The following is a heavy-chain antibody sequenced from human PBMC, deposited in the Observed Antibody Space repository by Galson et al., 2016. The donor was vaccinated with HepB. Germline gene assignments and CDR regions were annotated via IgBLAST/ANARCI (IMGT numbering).Heavy chain of an antibody. CDR1: GFSFISYA. V-gene: IGHV3-30-3*01. Sequence: SLRLSCAASGFSFISYAMHWVRQAPGKGLEWVALMSHDGGNKQYADSVKGRFTISRDNSKNTLYLQMNSLRPEDTAVYYCARGDGPGSYLVDYWGQGTLVTVSS. J-gene: IGHJ4*02. CDR3: ARGDGPGSYLVDY. CDR2: MSHDGGNK. D-gene: IGHD3-10*01.